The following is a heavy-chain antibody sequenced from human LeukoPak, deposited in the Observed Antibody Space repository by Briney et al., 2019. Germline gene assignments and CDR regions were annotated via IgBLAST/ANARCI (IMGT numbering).Heavy chain of an antibody. V-gene: IGHV1-8*01. J-gene: IGHJ5*02. CDR1: GYTFTSYD. D-gene: IGHD2-2*01. CDR2: MNTNSGNT. CDR3: ARGGDIAVVPAAMVGP. Sequence: ASVKVSCKASGYTFTSYDINWVRQATGQGHEWMGWMNTNSGNTGHAQKFQGRLTMTRDTSTNTAYMELSSLRSEDTAVYYCARGGDIAVVPAAMVGPWGQGTLVTVSS.